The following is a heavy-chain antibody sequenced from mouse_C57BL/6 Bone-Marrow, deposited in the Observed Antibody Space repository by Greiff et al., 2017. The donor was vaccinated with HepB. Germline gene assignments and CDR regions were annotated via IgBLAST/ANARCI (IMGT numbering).Heavy chain of an antibody. CDR3: ASGRFPYAMDY. Sequence: QVQLQQPGAELVKPGASVKVSCKASGYTFTSYWMHWVKQRPGQGLEWIGNINPSNGGTNYNEKFKSKATLTVDKSSSTAYMQLSSLTSEDSAVYYCASGRFPYAMDYWGQGTSVTVSS. J-gene: IGHJ4*01. CDR2: INPSNGGT. CDR1: GYTFTSYW. V-gene: IGHV1-53*01.